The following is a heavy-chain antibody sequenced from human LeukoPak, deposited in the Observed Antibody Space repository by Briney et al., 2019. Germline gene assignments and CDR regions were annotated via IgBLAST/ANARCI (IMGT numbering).Heavy chain of an antibody. V-gene: IGHV5-51*01. CDR2: IYPDDSDT. CDR1: GYSFTSYW. Sequence: GESLQISCQGSGYSFTSYWIGWVRQMPGKGLEWMGIIYPDDSDTRYSPSFQGQVIISADKSISTAYLQWSSLKASDTAIYYCARLTDYFDFWGQGTLVTVSS. CDR3: ARLTDYFDF. J-gene: IGHJ4*02. D-gene: IGHD1-14*01.